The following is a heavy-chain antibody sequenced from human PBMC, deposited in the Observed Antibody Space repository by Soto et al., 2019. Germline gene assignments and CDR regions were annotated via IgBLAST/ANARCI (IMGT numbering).Heavy chain of an antibody. V-gene: IGHV3-43*01. CDR3: AKEAGYCSGGSCYSFDY. Sequence: EVQLVESGGVVVQPGGSLRLSCAASGFTFDDYTMHWVRQAPGKGLEWVSLISWDGGSTYYADSVKGRFTISRDNSKNSLYVQMNSLRTEDTALYYCAKEAGYCSGGSCYSFDYWGQGTLVTVSS. J-gene: IGHJ4*02. CDR1: GFTFDDYT. D-gene: IGHD2-15*01. CDR2: ISWDGGST.